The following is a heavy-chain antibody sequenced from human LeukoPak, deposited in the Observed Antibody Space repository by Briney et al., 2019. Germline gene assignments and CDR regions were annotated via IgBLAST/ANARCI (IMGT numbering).Heavy chain of an antibody. CDR2: INADGTNT. Sequence: GRSLRLSCAASGFTFSNYWMHWVRQAPGKGLGWVSRINADGTNTHYAHSVRGRFAISRDNVKNTVCLQTNSLRAEDTAVCYCMRRSGGDLGQGSLVTV. J-gene: IGHJ4*02. V-gene: IGHV3-74*01. D-gene: IGHD4-17*01. CDR3: MRRSGGD. CDR1: GFTFSNYW.